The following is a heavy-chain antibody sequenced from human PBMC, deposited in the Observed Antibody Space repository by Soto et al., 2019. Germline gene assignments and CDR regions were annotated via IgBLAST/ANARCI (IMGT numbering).Heavy chain of an antibody. Sequence: QVQLVQSGAAVKKPGSSVKVSCKASGGTFSSYAISWVRQAPGQGLEWMGGIIPIFGTANYAQKFQGRVTITADKSTSTDYMELSSLRSEDTAVYYCASSTLLCSSTSCIQVNNYYYYGMDVWGQGTTVTVSS. CDR2: IIPIFGTA. V-gene: IGHV1-69*06. CDR3: ASSTLLCSSTSCIQVNNYYYYGMDV. J-gene: IGHJ6*02. D-gene: IGHD2-2*01. CDR1: GGTFSSYA.